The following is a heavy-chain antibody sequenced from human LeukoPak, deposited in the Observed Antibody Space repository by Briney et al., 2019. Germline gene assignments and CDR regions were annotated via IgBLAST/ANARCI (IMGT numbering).Heavy chain of an antibody. Sequence: GGSLRLSCAASGFTVSSNYMSWVRQAPGKGLEWVSVIYSGGSTYYADSVKGRFTISRDNSKNTLYLQMNSLRAEDTAVYYCAREESPDRSSSTDYWGQGTLVTVSS. D-gene: IGHD6-6*01. CDR2: IYSGGST. CDR3: AREESPDRSSSTDY. J-gene: IGHJ4*02. CDR1: GFTVSSNY. V-gene: IGHV3-53*01.